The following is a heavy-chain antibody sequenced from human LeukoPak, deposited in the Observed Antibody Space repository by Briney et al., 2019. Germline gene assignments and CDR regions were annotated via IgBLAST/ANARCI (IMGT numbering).Heavy chain of an antibody. CDR1: GDSISNGGSISNGGHY. D-gene: IGHD5-12*01. J-gene: IGHJ4*02. CDR2: IYHSGNT. CDR3: ARDTRIEWLRFLDY. Sequence: PSETLSLTCTVSGDSISNGGSISNGGHYWSWIRQFPGKGLKWIGYIYHSGNTYYNPSLESRVTMSVDTSENRFSLKVNSVTAADTAIYYCARDTRIEWLRFLDYWGQGILVTVSS. V-gene: IGHV4-31*03.